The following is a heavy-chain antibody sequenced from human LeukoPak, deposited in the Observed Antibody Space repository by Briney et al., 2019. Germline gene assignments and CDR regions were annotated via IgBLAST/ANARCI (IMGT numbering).Heavy chain of an antibody. CDR2: ISSSGSTI. D-gene: IGHD3-16*02. Sequence: PGWSLRLSYAASGFTFSDYYMSWIRQAPGKGLEWVSYISSSGSTIYYADSVKGRFTISRDNAKNSLYLQMNSLRAEDTAVYYCARDLPYDYVWWSYRYGSYYFDYWGQGTLVTVSS. CDR3: ARDLPYDYVWWSYRYGSYYFDY. V-gene: IGHV3-11*04. CDR1: GFTFSDYY. J-gene: IGHJ4*02.